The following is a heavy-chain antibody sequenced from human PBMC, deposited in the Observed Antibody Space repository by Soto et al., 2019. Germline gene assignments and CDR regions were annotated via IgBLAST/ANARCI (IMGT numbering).Heavy chain of an antibody. Sequence: QVQLVQSGAEVKKPGASVKVSCKASGYTFTSYYMHWVRQAPGQGLEWMGIINTSGGSTSYAQKFQGRVTMTRDTSTSTVDMDLSSLRSEDTAVYYCAREKGAVAGTGPYFDYWGQGTLVTVSS. D-gene: IGHD6-19*01. CDR1: GYTFTSYY. CDR2: INTSGGST. J-gene: IGHJ4*02. V-gene: IGHV1-46*01. CDR3: AREKGAVAGTGPYFDY.